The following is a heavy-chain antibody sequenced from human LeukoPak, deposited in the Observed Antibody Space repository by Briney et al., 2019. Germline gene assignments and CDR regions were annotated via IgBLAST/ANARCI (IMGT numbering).Heavy chain of an antibody. CDR2: MYYIEPV. Sequence: SETLSLTCTVSGGSISGYYWSWIRQSPGKGLEWIGYMYYIEPVNYNPSFKSRVTISVDTSKNQSSLKLNSVTATDTAVYYCAITGYPRRLIDVLDLWGQGTMVTVSS. D-gene: IGHD1-1*01. J-gene: IGHJ3*01. V-gene: IGHV4-59*08. CDR3: AITGYPRRLIDVLDL. CDR1: GGSISGYY.